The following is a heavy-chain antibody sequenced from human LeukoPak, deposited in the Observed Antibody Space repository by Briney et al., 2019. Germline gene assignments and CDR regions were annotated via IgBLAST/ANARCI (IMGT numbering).Heavy chain of an antibody. Sequence: PSETLSLTCAVYGGPFRGFFWSWIRQAPGKGLEWIGEINHSGSTNYNPSLKSRVTISVDTSKNQVSLKLSSVTAADTAVYYCARGRAIESGLDYWGQGTLVTVSS. V-gene: IGHV4-34*01. CDR1: GGPFRGFF. CDR2: INHSGST. CDR3: ARGRAIESGLDY. J-gene: IGHJ4*02. D-gene: IGHD2-21*01.